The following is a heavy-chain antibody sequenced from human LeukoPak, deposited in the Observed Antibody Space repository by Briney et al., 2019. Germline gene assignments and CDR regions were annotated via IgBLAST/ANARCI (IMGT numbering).Heavy chain of an antibody. CDR1: GFTFSSYA. J-gene: IGHJ4*02. CDR2: ISGSGGST. D-gene: IGHD3-22*01. CDR3: ANGPTYYYDSSRFFDY. V-gene: IGHV3-23*01. Sequence: GGSLRLSCAASGFTFSSYAMSWVRQAPGKGLEWVSAISGSGGSTYYADSVKGRFTISRDNSKNTLYLQMNSLRAEDTAVYYCANGPTYYYDSSRFFDYWGQGTLVTVSS.